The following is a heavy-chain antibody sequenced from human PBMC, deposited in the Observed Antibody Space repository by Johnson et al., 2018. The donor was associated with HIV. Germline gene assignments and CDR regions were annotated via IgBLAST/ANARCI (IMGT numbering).Heavy chain of an antibody. CDR3: AKDLGITVAGRGGLDAFDI. CDR1: GFTFTNYA. V-gene: IGHV3-30*04. CDR2: ISYDGRNK. Sequence: HVQLVESGGGVVQPGRSLRLSCAASGFTFTNYAMYWVRQAPGKGLEWVALISYDGRNKYYADSVKGRFTISRDNSRNTLYLQMKSLRAEDTAVYYCAKDLGITVAGRGGLDAFDIWGQGTMVTVSS. J-gene: IGHJ3*02. D-gene: IGHD6-19*01.